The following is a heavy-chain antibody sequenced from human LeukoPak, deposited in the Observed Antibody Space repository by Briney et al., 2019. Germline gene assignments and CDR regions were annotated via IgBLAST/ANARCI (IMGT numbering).Heavy chain of an antibody. V-gene: IGHV1-2*02. D-gene: IGHD2-8*01. CDR1: GYTFTGYY. CDR2: INPNSGGT. J-gene: IGHJ4*02. Sequence: GASVKVSCTASGYTFTGYYMHWVRQAPGQGLEWMGWINPNSGGTNYAQNFQGRVTMTRDTSISTAYMELSRLRFDDTAVYYCARSFEWSFYFDYWGQGSLVTVSS. CDR3: ARSFEWSFYFDY.